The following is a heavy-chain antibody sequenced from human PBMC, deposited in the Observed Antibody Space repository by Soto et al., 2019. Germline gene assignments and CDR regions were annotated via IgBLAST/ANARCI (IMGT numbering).Heavy chain of an antibody. V-gene: IGHV3-33*01. D-gene: IGHD3-16*01. Sequence: QVQLVESGGGVVQPGKSLRLSCVASGFTFTEHGMHWVRQAPGKGLEWVAVIFDDGINKYYADSVKGRFTISRDTSKSTLYLQMTSLRAEDTAVYYCARDHNRVGGYNWFDAWGQGTLVTVSS. CDR3: ARDHNRVGGYNWFDA. CDR2: IFDDGINK. J-gene: IGHJ5*02. CDR1: GFTFTEHG.